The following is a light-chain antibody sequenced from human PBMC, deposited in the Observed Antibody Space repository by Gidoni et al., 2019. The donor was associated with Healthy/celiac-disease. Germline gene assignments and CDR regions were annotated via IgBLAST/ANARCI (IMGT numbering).Light chain of an antibody. CDR2: KDS. CDR3: QSADSSGTYPI. V-gene: IGLV3-25*02. CDR1: ALPKQY. J-gene: IGLJ1*01. Sequence: SYELTQPPSVSVSPGQTARITCSGDALPKQYAYWYQQKPGQAPVLVIYKDSERPSGIPERFSGSSSGTTVTLTISGVQAEDEADYYCQSADSSGTYPIFGTGTKVTVX.